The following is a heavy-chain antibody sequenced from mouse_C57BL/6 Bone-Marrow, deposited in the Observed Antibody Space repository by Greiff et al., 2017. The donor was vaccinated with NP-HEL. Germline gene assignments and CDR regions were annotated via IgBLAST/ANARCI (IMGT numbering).Heavy chain of an antibody. V-gene: IGHV14-4*01. CDR2: IDPENGDT. J-gene: IGHJ3*01. CDR3: TRTIYDGYYGVAY. D-gene: IGHD2-3*01. Sequence: EVQLQQSGAELVRPGASAKLSCTASGFNIKDDYMHWVKQRPEQGLEWIGWIDPENGDTEYASKFQGKATITADTSSNTAYLQLSSLTSEDTAVYYCTRTIYDGYYGVAYWGQGTLVTVSA. CDR1: GFNIKDDY.